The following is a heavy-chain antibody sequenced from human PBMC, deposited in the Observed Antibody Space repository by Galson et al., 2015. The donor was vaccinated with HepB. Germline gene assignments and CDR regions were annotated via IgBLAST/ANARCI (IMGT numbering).Heavy chain of an antibody. D-gene: IGHD2-15*01. Sequence: SLRLSCAASGFTLSTKWMHWVRQVPGKGLVWVSRIDPAGRTINYADSVKGRFTISRDSAKNTLYLQMNSLRVEDTAVYYCVKEFVGEPEYWGQGTLVTVST. V-gene: IGHV3-74*01. CDR3: VKEFVGEPEY. CDR1: GFTLSTKW. J-gene: IGHJ4*02. CDR2: IDPAGRTI.